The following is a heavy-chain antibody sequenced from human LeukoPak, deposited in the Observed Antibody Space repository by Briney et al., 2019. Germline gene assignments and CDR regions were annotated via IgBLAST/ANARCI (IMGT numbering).Heavy chain of an antibody. CDR3: AKDIQWGFDYTNSLDS. CDR2: IWADVSNR. D-gene: IGHD4-11*01. Sequence: GESLRLSCAASGFMFTHHGMHWVRQAPGKGLEWVAVIWADVSNRFYSDSVKGRFAISRDDSNDMVYLQMNGLRADDTAVYYCAKDIQWGFDYTNSLDSWGQGTLVIVSS. CDR1: GFMFTHHG. J-gene: IGHJ4*02. V-gene: IGHV3-33*06.